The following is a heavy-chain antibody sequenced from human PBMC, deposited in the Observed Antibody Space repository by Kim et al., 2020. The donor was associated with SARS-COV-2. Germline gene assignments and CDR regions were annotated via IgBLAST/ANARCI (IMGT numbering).Heavy chain of an antibody. Sequence: SETLSLTCTVSGGSISSSSYYWGWIRQPPGKGLEWIGSIYYSGSTYYNPSLKSRVTISVDTSKNQFSLKLSSVTAADTAVYYCASPGDTMIRGAFDIWGQGTMVTVSS. J-gene: IGHJ3*02. CDR2: IYYSGST. D-gene: IGHD3-22*01. CDR3: ASPGDTMIRGAFDI. CDR1: GGSISSSSYY. V-gene: IGHV4-39*07.